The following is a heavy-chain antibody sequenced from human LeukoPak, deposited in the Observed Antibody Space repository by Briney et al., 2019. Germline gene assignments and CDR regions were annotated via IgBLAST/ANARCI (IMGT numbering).Heavy chain of an antibody. D-gene: IGHD2-21*02. J-gene: IGHJ6*03. CDR3: AREKKAYCGGDCSKIRYYYYYYMDV. Sequence: HPGGSLRLSCAASGFTFSSYWMSWVRQAPGKGLEWVANIKQDGSEKYYVDSVKGRFTISRDNAKNSLYLQMNSLRAEDTAVYYCAREKKAYCGGDCSKIRYYYYYYMDVWGKGTTVTVSS. CDR2: IKQDGSEK. CDR1: GFTFSSYW. V-gene: IGHV3-7*01.